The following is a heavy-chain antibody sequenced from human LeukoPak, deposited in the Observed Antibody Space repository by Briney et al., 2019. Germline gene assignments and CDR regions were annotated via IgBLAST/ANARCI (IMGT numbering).Heavy chain of an antibody. J-gene: IGHJ4*02. CDR2: INPSGGST. CDR3: ARRLGATNFDY. D-gene: IGHD1-26*01. CDR1: GYTLTSYY. V-gene: IGHV1-46*01. Sequence: ASVKVSCKASGYTLTSYYMHWVRQAPGQGLEWMGIINPSGGSTSYAQKFQGRVTMTRDMSTSTVYMELSSLRSEDTAVYYCARRLGATNFDYWGQGTLVTVSS.